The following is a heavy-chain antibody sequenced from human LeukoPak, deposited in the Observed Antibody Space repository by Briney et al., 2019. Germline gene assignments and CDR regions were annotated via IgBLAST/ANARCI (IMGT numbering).Heavy chain of an antibody. D-gene: IGHD3-10*01. J-gene: IGHJ6*04. V-gene: IGHV3-23*01. Sequence: GGSLRLSCAASGFTFSSYAMSWVRQAPGKGLEWVSAISGSGGSTYYADSVKGRFTISRDNSKNTLYPQMNSLRAEDTAVYYCAKVRGGFGELLSNYYYYYGMDVWGKGTTVTVSS. CDR2: ISGSGGST. CDR3: AKVRGGFGELLSNYYYYYGMDV. CDR1: GFTFSSYA.